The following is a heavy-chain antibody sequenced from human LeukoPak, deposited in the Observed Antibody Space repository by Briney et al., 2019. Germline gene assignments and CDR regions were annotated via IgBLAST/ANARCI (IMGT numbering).Heavy chain of an antibody. V-gene: IGHV3-23*01. Sequence: GGSLRLSCAASGFTFSNYAMSWVRQAPGKGLEWVSAISGSGTTTHYADSVKGRFTVSRDNSKNTVFLQMHSLGAEDTAVYYCAKSRSGGGSCYNYWGQGTLVTVSS. J-gene: IGHJ4*02. CDR1: GFTFSNYA. D-gene: IGHD2-15*01. CDR2: ISGSGTTT. CDR3: AKSRSGGGSCYNY.